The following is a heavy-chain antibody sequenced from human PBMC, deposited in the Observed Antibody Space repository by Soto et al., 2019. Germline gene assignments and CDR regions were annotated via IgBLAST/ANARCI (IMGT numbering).Heavy chain of an antibody. J-gene: IGHJ4*02. D-gene: IGHD6-13*01. CDR3: ARAHPFYSSSWSRTPDY. CDR2: ISAYNGNT. Sequence: GASVKVSCKASGYTFTSYGISWVRQAPGQGLEWMGWISAYNGNTNYAQKLQGRVTMTTDTSTSTAYMELRSLRSDDTAVYYCARAHPFYSSSWSRTPDYWGQGTLVTVSS. V-gene: IGHV1-18*01. CDR1: GYTFTSYG.